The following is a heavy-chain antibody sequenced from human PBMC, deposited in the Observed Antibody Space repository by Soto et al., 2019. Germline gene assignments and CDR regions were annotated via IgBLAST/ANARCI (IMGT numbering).Heavy chain of an antibody. D-gene: IGHD6-19*01. Sequence: GGSLRLSCAASGFTFSSYSMNWVRQAPGKGLEWVSSISSSSSYIYYADSVKGRFTISRDNAKNSLYLQMNSLRAEDTAVYYCARDMGQWLVFDYWGQGTLVTVSS. J-gene: IGHJ4*02. V-gene: IGHV3-21*01. CDR2: ISSSSSYI. CDR1: GFTFSSYS. CDR3: ARDMGQWLVFDY.